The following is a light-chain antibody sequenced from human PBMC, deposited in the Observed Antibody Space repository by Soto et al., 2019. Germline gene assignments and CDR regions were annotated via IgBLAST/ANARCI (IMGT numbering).Light chain of an antibody. CDR3: QQRSNWPPVN. CDR2: AAS. CDR1: QGISNY. V-gene: IGKV1-27*01. Sequence: DIQMTQSPSSLPASVGDRVTITCRASQGISNYLAWYQQKPGKVPKLLIYAASNRATGIPARFSGSGSGTDFTLTISSLEPEDFGVYYCQQRSNWPPVNFGGGTKVDIK. J-gene: IGKJ4*01.